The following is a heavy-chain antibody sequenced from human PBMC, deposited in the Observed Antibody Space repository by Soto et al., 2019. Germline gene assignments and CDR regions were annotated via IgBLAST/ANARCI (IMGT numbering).Heavy chain of an antibody. CDR2: IIPIFGTA. J-gene: IGHJ6*02. CDR1: GGTFSSYA. D-gene: IGHD1-1*01. CDR3: ASGTYYYYGMDV. Sequence: GASVKVSCKASGGTFSSYAISWVRQAPGQGLEWMGGIIPIFGTANYAQKFQGRVTITADKSTSTAYMELSSLRSEDTAVYYCASGTYYYYGMDVWGQGTTLTVSS. V-gene: IGHV1-69*06.